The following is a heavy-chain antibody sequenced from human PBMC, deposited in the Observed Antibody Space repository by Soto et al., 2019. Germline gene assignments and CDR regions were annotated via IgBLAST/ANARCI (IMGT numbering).Heavy chain of an antibody. J-gene: IGHJ6*02. CDR2: IIPIFGTA. V-gene: IGHV1-69*06. Sequence: SVKVSCKASGGTFSSYAISWVRQAPGQGLEWMGGIIPIFGTANYAQKFQGRVTITADKSTSTAYMELSSLRSEDTAVYYCARHRGSGGPYYYYGVDVWGQGTTVTVSS. CDR1: GGTFSSYA. D-gene: IGHD2-15*01. CDR3: ARHRGSGGPYYYYGVDV.